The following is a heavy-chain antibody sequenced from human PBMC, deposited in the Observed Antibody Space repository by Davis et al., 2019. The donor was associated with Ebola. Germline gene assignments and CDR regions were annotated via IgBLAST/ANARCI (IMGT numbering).Heavy chain of an antibody. CDR2: IHYSGTT. V-gene: IGHV4-59*08. CDR3: ARQSVEMATISHFDY. D-gene: IGHD5-24*01. J-gene: IGHJ4*02. Sequence: SETLSLTCTVSGGSISNYYWSWIRQPPGKGLEWIGYIHYSGTTSYNPSLKSRVSISVGTSKNQVSLKLRSATAADTAMYYCARQSVEMATISHFDYWGQGTLVTVSS. CDR1: GGSISNYY.